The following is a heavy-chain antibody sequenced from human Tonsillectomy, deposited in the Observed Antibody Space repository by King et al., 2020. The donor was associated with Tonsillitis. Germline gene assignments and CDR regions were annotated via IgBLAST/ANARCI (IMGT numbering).Heavy chain of an antibody. CDR1: GFTFDDYA. Sequence: VQLVESGGGLVQPGRSLRLSCTASGFTFDDYAMHWVRQAPGKGLEWVSGISWNSDSIGYADSVKGRFTISRDNAKKSLYLQMNSLRAEDTALYYCARDLGPTWYYDRSGCFYYWGQGTLVTVSS. CDR3: ARDLGPTWYYDRSGCFYY. J-gene: IGHJ4*02. CDR2: ISWNSDSI. V-gene: IGHV3-9*01. D-gene: IGHD3-22*01.